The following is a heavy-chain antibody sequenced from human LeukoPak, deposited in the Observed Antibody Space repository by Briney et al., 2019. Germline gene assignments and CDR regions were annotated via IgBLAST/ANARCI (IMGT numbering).Heavy chain of an antibody. CDR2: ISWNSGSI. Sequence: GRSLRLSCAASGFTFDDQAMHWVRQVPGRGLEGVSGISWNSGSIGYGESVRGRFTISRDNAKNSLYLQMNSLRPEDTALYYCVKDMLGYFHDKSGYRSYFEDWGQGTLVTVSS. V-gene: IGHV3-9*01. CDR3: VKDMLGYFHDKSGYRSYFED. CDR1: GFTFDDQA. D-gene: IGHD3-22*01. J-gene: IGHJ4*02.